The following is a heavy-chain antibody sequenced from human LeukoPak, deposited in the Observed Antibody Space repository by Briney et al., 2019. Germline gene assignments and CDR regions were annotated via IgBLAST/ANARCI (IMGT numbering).Heavy chain of an antibody. CDR1: GFTFSSYW. Sequence: GGSLRLSCAASGFTFSSYWMNRVRQAPGKGLEWVANIKQDGSEKYYVDSVKGRFTISRDNAKNSLYLQMNSLRAEDTAVYYCARYTTAGYSSGWYGPSFDYWGQGTLVTVSS. D-gene: IGHD6-19*01. CDR3: ARYTTAGYSSGWYGPSFDY. CDR2: IKQDGSEK. J-gene: IGHJ4*02. V-gene: IGHV3-7*01.